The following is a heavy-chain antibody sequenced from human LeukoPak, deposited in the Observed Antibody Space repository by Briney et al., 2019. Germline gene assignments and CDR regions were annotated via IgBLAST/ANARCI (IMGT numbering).Heavy chain of an antibody. CDR2: ISGSSSDI. Sequence: PGGSLRLSCAASGFTFSSYTMNWVRQAPGKGLEWVSSISGSSSDIYYADSVKGRFTISRDNAKDSMYMEMNSLRAEDTAVYYCARYWDTAMDYFYYYGMDVWGQGTTVTVSS. J-gene: IGHJ6*02. D-gene: IGHD5-18*01. CDR3: ARYWDTAMDYFYYYGMDV. V-gene: IGHV3-21*01. CDR1: GFTFSSYT.